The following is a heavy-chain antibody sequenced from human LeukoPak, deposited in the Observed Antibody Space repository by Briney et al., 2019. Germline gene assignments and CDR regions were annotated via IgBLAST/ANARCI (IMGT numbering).Heavy chain of an antibody. CDR3: ARDLIRDYYDTSGYPERGAFDI. J-gene: IGHJ3*02. CDR2: ITSTI. CDR1: GFTFSDYY. D-gene: IGHD3-22*01. Sequence: SGGSLRLSCAASGFTFSDYYMGWIRQAPGKGLEWISYITSTIYYADSVKDRFTISRDNAKNSLYLQMNSLRAEDTAVYYCARDLIRDYYDTSGYPERGAFDIWGQGTMVTVSS. V-gene: IGHV3-11*01.